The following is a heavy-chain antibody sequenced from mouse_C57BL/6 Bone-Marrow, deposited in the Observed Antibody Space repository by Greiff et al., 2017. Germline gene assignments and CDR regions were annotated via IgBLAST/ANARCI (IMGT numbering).Heavy chain of an antibody. CDR2: IYPGDGDT. Sequence: QVQLQQSGPELVKPGASVKISCKASGYAFSSSWMNWVKQRPGKGLEWIGRIYPGDGDTNYNGKFKGKATLTADKSSSTAYMQLSSLTSEDSAVYVCARSRYYGSSPYAMDYWGQGTSVTVSS. V-gene: IGHV1-82*01. CDR3: ARSRYYGSSPYAMDY. J-gene: IGHJ4*01. D-gene: IGHD1-1*01. CDR1: GYAFSSSW.